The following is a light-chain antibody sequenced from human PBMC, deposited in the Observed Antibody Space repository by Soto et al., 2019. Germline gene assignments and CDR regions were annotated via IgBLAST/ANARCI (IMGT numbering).Light chain of an antibody. J-gene: IGKJ5*01. CDR3: HQYHSAPIT. V-gene: IGKV4-1*01. Sequence: DIVMTQSPDSLTVSLGERATINCKSSQSVLSSSNNKNYLAWHQQKPGQPPKVLIYWASTRESGVPDRFGGSGSGTDFPLTISSLQAEDVAVYYCHQYHSAPITFGQGTRLEIK. CDR1: QSVLSSSNNKNY. CDR2: WAS.